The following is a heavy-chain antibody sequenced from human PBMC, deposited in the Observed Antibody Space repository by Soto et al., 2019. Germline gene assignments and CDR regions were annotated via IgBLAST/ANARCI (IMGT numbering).Heavy chain of an antibody. CDR1: GFTFSSYA. J-gene: IGHJ4*02. CDR3: ARDGEVVPPAMEGPSLDY. CDR2: ISYDGSNK. Sequence: QVQLVESGGGVVQPGRSLRLSCAASGFTFSSYAMHWVRQAPGKGLEWVAVISYDGSNKYYADSVKGRFTISRDNSKNTLYLQMNSLRAEDTAVYYCARDGEVVPPAMEGPSLDYWGQGTLVTVSS. V-gene: IGHV3-30-3*01. D-gene: IGHD2-2*01.